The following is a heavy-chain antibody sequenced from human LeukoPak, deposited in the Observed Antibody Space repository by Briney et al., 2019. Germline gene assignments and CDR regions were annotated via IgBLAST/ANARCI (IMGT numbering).Heavy chain of an antibody. D-gene: IGHD2-15*01. CDR1: GFSFSDYD. CDR2: IGHGGRTI. Sequence: GGSLRLSCAASGFSFSDYDMGWIRQAPGKGLEWVSYIGHGGRTIYYADSVKRRFTISRDNARNSLYLQMFNLRADDTAVYFCARGYSLDVWGQGITVIVSS. CDR3: ARGYSLDV. V-gene: IGHV3-11*01. J-gene: IGHJ6*02.